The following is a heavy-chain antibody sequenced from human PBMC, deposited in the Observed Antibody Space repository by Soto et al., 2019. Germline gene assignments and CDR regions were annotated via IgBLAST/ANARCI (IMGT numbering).Heavy chain of an antibody. CDR1: GYNFPTYW. V-gene: IGHV5-51*01. CDR2: IYPGDSTA. D-gene: IGHD5-18*01. CDR3: ARRTTPMAFDL. Sequence: GESLKISCQSSGYNFPTYWIAWLRQMPGKGLEWVGVIYPGDSTATYSPSFQGQVTISVGKSINTAYLQWSGLKASDTAMYFCARRTTPMAFDLWGQGTLVTVSS. J-gene: IGHJ4*02.